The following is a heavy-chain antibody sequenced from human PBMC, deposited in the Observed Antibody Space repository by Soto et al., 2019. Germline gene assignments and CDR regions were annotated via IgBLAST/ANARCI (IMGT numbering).Heavy chain of an antibody. CDR3: ARGGIAAAHYGNWFDP. Sequence: QVQLVQSGAEVKKPGASVKVSCKASGYTFTGYYMHWVRQAPGQGLEWMGWINPNSGGTNYAQKFQGWVTMTRDTSNSTAYMELSRLRSDDTAVYYCARGGIAAAHYGNWFDPWGQGTLVTVSS. D-gene: IGHD6-13*01. CDR2: INPNSGGT. V-gene: IGHV1-2*04. CDR1: GYTFTGYY. J-gene: IGHJ5*02.